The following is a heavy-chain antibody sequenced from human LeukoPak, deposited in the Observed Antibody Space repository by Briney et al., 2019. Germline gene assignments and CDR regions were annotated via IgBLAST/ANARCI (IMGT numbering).Heavy chain of an antibody. CDR3: ARLTLLGGYYYYGMDV. CDR2: IYYSGST. Sequence: SETLSLTCTVSGGSISSGGYYWSWIRQPPGKGLEWIGYIYYSGSTNYNPSLKSRDTISVDTSKNQFSLKLSSVTAADTAVYYCARLTLLGGYYYYGMDVWGQGTTVTVSS. J-gene: IGHJ6*02. V-gene: IGHV4-61*08. CDR1: GGSISSGGYY. D-gene: IGHD7-27*01.